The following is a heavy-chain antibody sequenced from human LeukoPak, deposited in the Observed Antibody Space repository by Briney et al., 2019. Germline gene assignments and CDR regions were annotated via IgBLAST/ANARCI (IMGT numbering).Heavy chain of an antibody. J-gene: IGHJ4*02. CDR3: AEDKLPDGKLDIDY. D-gene: IGHD3/OR15-3a*01. CDR1: GFTFSTFT. V-gene: IGHV3-23*01. CDR2: IVSNGDI. Sequence: GGSLRLSCAASGFTFSTFTMNWVRQAPGKGLEWVSAIVSNGDIYYADSVKGRFTISRDNSRGTLYLQMNGLRADDTDVYYCAEDKLPDGKLDIDYWGLGTPVTVSS.